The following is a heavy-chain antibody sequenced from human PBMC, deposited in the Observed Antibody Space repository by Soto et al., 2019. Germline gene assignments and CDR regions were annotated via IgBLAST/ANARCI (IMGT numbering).Heavy chain of an antibody. V-gene: IGHV3-23*01. CDR1: GFTFSSYA. CDR3: AREDIVVVVAARKVSDY. D-gene: IGHD2-15*01. Sequence: EVQLLESGGGLVQPGGSLRLSCAASGFTFSSYAMSWVRQAPGKGLEWVSAISGSGVSTYYADSVKGRFTISRDNSKNTLYLQMNSLRAEDTAVYYCAREDIVVVVAARKVSDYWGQGTLVTVSS. J-gene: IGHJ4*02. CDR2: ISGSGVST.